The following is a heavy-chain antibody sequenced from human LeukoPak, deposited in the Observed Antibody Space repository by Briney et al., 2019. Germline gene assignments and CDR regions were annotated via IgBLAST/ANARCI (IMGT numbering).Heavy chain of an antibody. D-gene: IGHD3-10*01. CDR1: GYTFTSYD. CDR2: MSPNSGNT. CDR3: ARDTPIGRDFDY. Sequence: ASVKVSCKASGYTFTSYDINWVRQATGQGLEWMGWMSPNSGNTGYAQKFQGRVTMTRNTSISTAYMELSSPRSEDTAVYYCARDTPIGRDFDYWGQGTLVAVSS. V-gene: IGHV1-8*01. J-gene: IGHJ4*02.